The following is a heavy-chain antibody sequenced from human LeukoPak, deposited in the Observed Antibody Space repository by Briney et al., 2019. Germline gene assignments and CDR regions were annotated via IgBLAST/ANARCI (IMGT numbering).Heavy chain of an antibody. Sequence: HPGGSLRLSCAASGFTFSSYGMHWVRQAPGKGLEWVAVIWYDGSNKYYADSVKGRFTISRDNSKNTLYLQMNSLRAEDTAVYYCTTDPVHIVATRDAYWGQGTLVTVSS. J-gene: IGHJ4*02. CDR3: TTDPVHIVATRDAY. V-gene: IGHV3-33*01. CDR1: GFTFSSYG. CDR2: IWYDGSNK. D-gene: IGHD5-12*01.